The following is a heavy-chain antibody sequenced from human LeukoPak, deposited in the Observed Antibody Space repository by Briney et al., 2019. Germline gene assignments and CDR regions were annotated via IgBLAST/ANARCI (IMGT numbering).Heavy chain of an antibody. CDR2: ISYSGST. Sequence: SETLSLTRTVSGGSISSYYWSWIRQPPGKGLEWIGYISYSGSTKSNPSLKSRVTLSVDTSKNQFSLKLSSVTAADTAVYYCARAGPYSSGWHYVDYWGQGTLVTVSS. D-gene: IGHD6-19*01. CDR3: ARAGPYSSGWHYVDY. CDR1: GGSISSYY. J-gene: IGHJ4*02. V-gene: IGHV4-59*01.